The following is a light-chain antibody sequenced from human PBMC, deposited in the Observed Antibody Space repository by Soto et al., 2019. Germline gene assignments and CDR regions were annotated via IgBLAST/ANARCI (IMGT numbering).Light chain of an antibody. V-gene: IGKV3-15*01. CDR3: QQYGNWPPKT. CDR1: QRIASN. CDR2: DAS. J-gene: IGKJ1*01. Sequence: IVMTQSPATLSVSPGERATLSCRASQRIASNLAWYQQKPGQPPRLLIYDASTRAAGIPARFSGSGSGTEFTLTISSLQSEDPAVYFCQQYGNWPPKTFGQGTKVDIK.